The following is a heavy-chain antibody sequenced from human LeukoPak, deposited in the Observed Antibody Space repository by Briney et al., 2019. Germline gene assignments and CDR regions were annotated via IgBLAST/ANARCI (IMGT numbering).Heavy chain of an antibody. CDR1: GGSFSGYY. J-gene: IGHJ4*02. CDR3: ASIAGDSSSWYRAYYFDY. D-gene: IGHD6-13*01. V-gene: IGHV4-34*01. Sequence: SETLSLTCAVYGGSFSGYYWSWIRQPPGKGLEWIGEINHSGSTNYNPSLKSRVTISVDTSKNQFSLKLGSVTAADTAVYYCASIAGDSSSWYRAYYFDYWGQGTLVTVSS. CDR2: INHSGST.